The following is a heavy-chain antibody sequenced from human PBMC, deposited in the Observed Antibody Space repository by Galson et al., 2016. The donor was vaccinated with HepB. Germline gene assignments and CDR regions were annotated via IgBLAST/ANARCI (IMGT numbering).Heavy chain of an antibody. V-gene: IGHV5-51*01. D-gene: IGHD3-22*01. CDR2: IYPGDSDT. CDR3: ARHLDDGSLNYDEYYFDY. J-gene: IGHJ4*02. CDR1: GYTFATSW. Sequence: QSGAEVKKPGESLKISCKGSGYTFATSWIGWVRQLPGKGLEWMGIIYPGDSDTRYSPSFQGQVTISADKSISTAYLQWSSLKASDTAMYYCARHLDDGSLNYDEYYFDYWGQGTLVTVSS.